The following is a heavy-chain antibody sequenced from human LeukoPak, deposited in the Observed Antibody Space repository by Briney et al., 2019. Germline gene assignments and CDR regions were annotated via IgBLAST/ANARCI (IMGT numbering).Heavy chain of an antibody. CDR2: ISYDGSNK. Sequence: RTGGSLRLSCAASRFTFRNYGMHWVRQAPGKGLEWVAVISYDGSNKYYADSVKGRFTISRDNSKNTLYLQMNSLRAEDTAVYYCARSRGRYDSSGYYGDYWGQGTLVTVSS. V-gene: IGHV3-30*19. D-gene: IGHD3-22*01. CDR3: ARSRGRYDSSGYYGDY. CDR1: RFTFRNYG. J-gene: IGHJ4*02.